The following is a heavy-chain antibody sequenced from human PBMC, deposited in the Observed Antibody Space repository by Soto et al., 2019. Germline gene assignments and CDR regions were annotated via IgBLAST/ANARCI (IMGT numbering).Heavy chain of an antibody. Sequence: QLHLVQSGAVVKKPGASVTVSCSASGYPVTAYYMHWVRQAPGRGLEWMGGINPATGAAKYTQTFPGRVTMPRDTSTSTVFMELGGLASEDSAVFYCARGGGVGVAGSAAFDMWGQGTLVTVSS. CDR1: GYPVTAYY. D-gene: IGHD3-3*01. J-gene: IGHJ3*02. CDR3: ARGGGVGVAGSAAFDM. V-gene: IGHV1-2*02. CDR2: INPATGAA.